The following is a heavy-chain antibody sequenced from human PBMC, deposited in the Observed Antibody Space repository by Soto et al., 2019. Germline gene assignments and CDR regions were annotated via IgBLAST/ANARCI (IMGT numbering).Heavy chain of an antibody. CDR1: GFTFSSYA. V-gene: IGHV3-23*01. J-gene: IGHJ4*02. Sequence: GGSLRLSCAASGFTFSSYAMSWVRQAPGKGLEWVSAISGSGGSTYYADSVKGRFTISRDNSKNTLYLQMNSLRAEDTAVYYCAKYLEGGVVVPPDYWGQGTLVTVSS. CDR3: AKYLEGGVVVPPDY. D-gene: IGHD2-2*01. CDR2: ISGSGGST.